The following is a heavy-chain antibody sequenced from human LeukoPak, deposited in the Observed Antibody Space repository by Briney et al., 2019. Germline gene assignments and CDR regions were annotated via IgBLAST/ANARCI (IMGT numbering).Heavy chain of an antibody. D-gene: IGHD6-6*01. V-gene: IGHV4-34*01. J-gene: IGHJ5*02. Sequence: SETLSLTCAVYGGSFSGYYWSWIRQPPGKGLEWIGEINHSGSTNYNPSLKSRVTISVDTSKNQFSLKLSSVTAADTAVCYCARESIAARMWFDPWGQGTLVTVSS. CDR2: INHSGST. CDR1: GGSFSGYY. CDR3: ARESIAARMWFDP.